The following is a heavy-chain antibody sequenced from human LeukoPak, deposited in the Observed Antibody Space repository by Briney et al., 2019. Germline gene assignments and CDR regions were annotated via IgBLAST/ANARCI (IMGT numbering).Heavy chain of an antibody. Sequence: KSSETLSLTCAVYGGSFSGYYWSWIRQPPGKGLEWIGAINHSGSTNYNPSLKSRVTISVDTSKNQFSLKLSSVTAADTAVYYCASHYYDFWSGLDYWGQGTLVTVSS. CDR1: GGSFSGYY. CDR3: ASHYYDFWSGLDY. CDR2: INHSGST. J-gene: IGHJ4*02. V-gene: IGHV4-34*01. D-gene: IGHD3-3*01.